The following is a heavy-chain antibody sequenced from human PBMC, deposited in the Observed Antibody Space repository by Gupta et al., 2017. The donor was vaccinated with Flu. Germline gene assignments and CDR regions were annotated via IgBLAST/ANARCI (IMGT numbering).Heavy chain of an antibody. V-gene: IGHV3-49*04. CDR1: GFSLLDYV. D-gene: IGHD2-15*01. Sequence: QLVESGWGLVHPARPLPLSVLGTGFSLLDYVLIWVGQSTAKGREWVGFFRTKLNTEKTQYAASVTGRFSISRDDYKNVAYLQMNNLKPEDTAVYYCTREKDVGIYPVVDPFDFWGQGTLVTVSS. J-gene: IGHJ4*02. CDR2: FRTKLNTEKT. CDR3: TREKDVGIYPVVDPFDF.